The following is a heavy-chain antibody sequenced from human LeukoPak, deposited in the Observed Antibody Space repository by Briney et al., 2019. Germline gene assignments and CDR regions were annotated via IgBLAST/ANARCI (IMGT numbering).Heavy chain of an antibody. V-gene: IGHV4-34*01. D-gene: IGHD2-2*01. Sequence: PSETLSLTCAVYGGSFSGYYWSWIRQPPGKGLEWIGEINHSGSTNYNPSLKSRVTISVDTSKNQFSLKLSSVTAADTAVYYCARDCSSTSCVGGMDVWGQGTTVTVSS. CDR1: GGSFSGYY. CDR3: ARDCSSTSCVGGMDV. CDR2: INHSGST. J-gene: IGHJ6*02.